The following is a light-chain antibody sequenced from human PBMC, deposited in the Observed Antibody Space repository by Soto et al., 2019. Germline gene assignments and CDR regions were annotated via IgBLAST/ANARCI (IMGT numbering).Light chain of an antibody. Sequence: EIVLTQSPGTLSLSPVERATLSCRASQSIHNSYVAWYQQRPGQAPRLLLYGAYNRATGIPDRFSGSGSGTDFTLTISRLEPEDFAMYYCQQYGGSPWTFGQGTKVDIK. V-gene: IGKV3-20*01. CDR2: GAY. CDR1: QSIHNSY. CDR3: QQYGGSPWT. J-gene: IGKJ1*01.